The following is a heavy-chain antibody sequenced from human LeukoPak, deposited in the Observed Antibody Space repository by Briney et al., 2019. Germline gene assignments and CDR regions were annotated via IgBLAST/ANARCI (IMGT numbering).Heavy chain of an antibody. V-gene: IGHV3-74*01. CDR1: GFTFSSSW. D-gene: IGHD2-2*01. CDR2: INNDGSGT. CDR3: ARGGAYHAFDI. Sequence: GGSLRLSCAASGFTFSSSWIYWVRQAPGKGLVYVSRINNDGSGTTYADSVKGRFTISRDNAKNTLYLQMDCLRVEDTAVYYCARGGAYHAFDIWGQGTMVTVSS. J-gene: IGHJ3*02.